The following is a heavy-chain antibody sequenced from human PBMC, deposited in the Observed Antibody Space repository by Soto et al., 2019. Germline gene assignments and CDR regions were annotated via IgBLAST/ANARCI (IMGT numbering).Heavy chain of an antibody. CDR1: GGTFSSYA. V-gene: IGHV1-69*06. CDR2: IIPIFGTA. D-gene: IGHD2-15*01. Sequence: SVKVSCKASGGTFSSYAISWVRQAPGQGLEWMGGIIPIFGTANYAQKFQGRVTITADKSTSTAYMELSSLRSEDTAVYYCARGGGYCSGASCSQGGYYYYGMDVWGQGTTVTVYS. J-gene: IGHJ6*02. CDR3: ARGGGYCSGASCSQGGYYYYGMDV.